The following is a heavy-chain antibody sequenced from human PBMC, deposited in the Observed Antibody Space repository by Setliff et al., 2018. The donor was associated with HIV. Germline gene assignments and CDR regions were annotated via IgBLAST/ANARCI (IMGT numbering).Heavy chain of an antibody. V-gene: IGHV1-69*05. CDR1: GGTFSSYG. CDR3: ARGVGAAGDY. Sequence: SVKVSCKASGGTFSSYGITWVRQAPGQGLEWMGGSTPILDTTNYAQKFQGRVTITTDTSINTAYMELSSLTSDDTAVYYCARGVGAAGDYWGQGTQVTVSS. CDR2: STPILDTT. J-gene: IGHJ4*02. D-gene: IGHD1-26*01.